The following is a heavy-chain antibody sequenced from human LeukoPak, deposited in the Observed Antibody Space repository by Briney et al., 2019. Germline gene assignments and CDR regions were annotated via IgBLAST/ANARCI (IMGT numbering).Heavy chain of an antibody. CDR2: IYYSGST. V-gene: IGHV4-31*03. CDR3: ARRRNYYDSSGYYSNWFGP. D-gene: IGHD3-22*01. CDR1: GGSISSGGYY. Sequence: PSETLSLTCTVSGGSISSGGYYWSWIRQHPGKGLEWIGYIYYSGSTYYNPSLKSRVTISVDTSKNQFSLKLSSVTAADTAVYYCARRRNYYDSSGYYSNWFGPWGQGTLVTVSS. J-gene: IGHJ5*02.